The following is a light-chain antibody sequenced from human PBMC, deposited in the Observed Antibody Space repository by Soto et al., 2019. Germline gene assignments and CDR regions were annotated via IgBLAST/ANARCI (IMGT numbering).Light chain of an antibody. J-gene: IGKJ5*01. CDR3: KQYNNWPIT. CDR1: QNVANY. Sequence: EIVLTQSPATLSLSPGERATLSCRASQNVANYLDWYQQKPGQAPRLLIYGAYTRATGIQARFSGSGSGTEFTLTIRSLQSEDFAVYYCKQYNNWPITFGQGTRLEIK. CDR2: GAY. V-gene: IGKV3-15*01.